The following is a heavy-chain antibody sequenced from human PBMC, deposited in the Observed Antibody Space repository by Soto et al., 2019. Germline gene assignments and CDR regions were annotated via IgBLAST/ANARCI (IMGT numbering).Heavy chain of an antibody. J-gene: IGHJ4*02. CDR3: ARETRSGGSLSRDY. CDR2: MNPNSGNT. CDR1: GYTFTSYD. V-gene: IGHV1-8*01. Sequence: QVQLVQSGAEVKKPGASVKVSCKASGYTFTSYDINWVRQATGQGLERMGWMNPNSGNTGYAQKFQGRVTMTRNTSISTAYMELSSLTSEDTAVYSCARETRSGGSLSRDYGGQGTLVTVSS. D-gene: IGHD2-15*01.